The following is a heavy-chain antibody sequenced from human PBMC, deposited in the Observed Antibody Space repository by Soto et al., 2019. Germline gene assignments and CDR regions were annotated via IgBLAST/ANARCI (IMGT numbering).Heavy chain of an antibody. J-gene: IGHJ3*02. Sequence: EVQLLESGGGLVQPGGSLRLSCAASRFTFSSYTMSWVRQAPGMGLEWVSGISGSGGSTYYADFVKGRFTISRDNSKNTLYLQMNSLRAEDTAVYYCAKDRGYSYGYDAFDTWGQGTMVTVSS. CDR2: ISGSGGST. CDR3: AKDRGYSYGYDAFDT. V-gene: IGHV3-23*01. CDR1: RFTFSSYT. D-gene: IGHD5-18*01.